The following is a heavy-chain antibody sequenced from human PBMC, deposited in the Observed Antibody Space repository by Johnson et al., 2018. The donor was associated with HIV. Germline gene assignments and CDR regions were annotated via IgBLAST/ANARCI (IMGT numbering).Heavy chain of an antibody. CDR2: FSGNGVNT. CDR1: GFTFITHA. CDR3: ARDDLAFDI. Sequence: VQLVESGGGLVQPGGSLRLSCAASGFTFITHAMSWVRQAPGKGLEWVSTFSGNGVNTYYADSVKGRFTISRDNSKNTLHLQMGSLRTEDMAVYYCARDDLAFDIWGQGTMVTVSS. J-gene: IGHJ3*02. V-gene: IGHV3-23*04. D-gene: IGHD3/OR15-3a*01.